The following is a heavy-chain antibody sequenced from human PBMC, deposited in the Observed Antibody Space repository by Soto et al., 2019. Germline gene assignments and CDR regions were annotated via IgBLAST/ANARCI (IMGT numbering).Heavy chain of an antibody. CDR1: GFIFSSYW. J-gene: IGHJ4*02. Sequence: EVQLVESGGGLVQPGGSLRLSCAASGFIFSSYWMSWVRQAPGKGLEWVSNIKQDGNETDYADSVKGRFTSSRDNVKNPLYLQMNSLRAEGSAVYNCAIEGAYGDFVGAWGQGTLVTVSS. CDR3: AIEGAYGDFVGA. CDR2: IKQDGNET. V-gene: IGHV3-7*01. D-gene: IGHD4-17*01.